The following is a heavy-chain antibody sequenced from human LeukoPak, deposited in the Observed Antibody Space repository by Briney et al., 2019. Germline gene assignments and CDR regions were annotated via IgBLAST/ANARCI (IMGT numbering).Heavy chain of an antibody. CDR3: ARALGHYYDSSGYES. D-gene: IGHD3-22*01. V-gene: IGHV3-48*01. CDR2: ISSSSSII. CDR1: GFTFSTYS. Sequence: GGSLRLSCAASGFTFSTYSMNWVRQAPGKGLEWVSYISSSSSIIYFADSVKGRFTISRDNAKNSLSLQMNSLRAEDTAVYYCARALGHYYDSSGYESWGQGTLVTVSS. J-gene: IGHJ5*02.